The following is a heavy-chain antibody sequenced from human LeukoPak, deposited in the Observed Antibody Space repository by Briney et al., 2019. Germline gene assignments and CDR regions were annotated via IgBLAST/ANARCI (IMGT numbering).Heavy chain of an antibody. V-gene: IGHV4-38-2*02. CDR1: GYSINNGYY. CDR3: ARETRNYYDSPAYYSFDY. D-gene: IGHD3-22*01. CDR2: MYYRGST. Sequence: SETLSLTCTVSGYSINNGYYWGWIRQPPGKGLEWIGSMYYRGSTDYSPSLKSRVTVSVDTTKNQFSLKLSSVTAADTAVYYCARETRNYYDSPAYYSFDYWGQGTLVTVSS. J-gene: IGHJ4*02.